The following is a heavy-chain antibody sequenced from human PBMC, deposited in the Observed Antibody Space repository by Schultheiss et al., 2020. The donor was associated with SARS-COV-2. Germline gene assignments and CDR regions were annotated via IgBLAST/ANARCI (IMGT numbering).Heavy chain of an antibody. V-gene: IGHV4-61*01. CDR2: IYYSGST. CDR3: ARVDYDFWSGYYTAAEGWFDP. CDR1: GGSVSSGSYY. Sequence: SETLSLTCTVSGGSVSSGSYYWSWIRQPPGKGLEWIGYIYYSGSTNYNPSLKSRVTMSVDTSKNQFSLKLSSVTAADTAVYYCARVDYDFWSGYYTAAEGWFDPWGQGTLVTVSS. J-gene: IGHJ5*02. D-gene: IGHD3-3*01.